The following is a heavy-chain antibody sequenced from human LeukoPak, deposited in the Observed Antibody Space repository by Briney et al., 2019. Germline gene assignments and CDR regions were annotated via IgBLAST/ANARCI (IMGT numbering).Heavy chain of an antibody. J-gene: IGHJ4*02. Sequence: PGESLRLSCAASDGMHWVRQAPGNGLEWVSLISWDGGSTYYADSVKGRFTISRDNSKNSLYLQMNSLGAEDTALYYCAKGRIGSRSPFDYWGQGTLVTVSS. CDR2: ISWDGGST. CDR3: AKGRIGSRSPFDY. CDR1: DG. V-gene: IGHV3-43D*04. D-gene: IGHD2-21*01.